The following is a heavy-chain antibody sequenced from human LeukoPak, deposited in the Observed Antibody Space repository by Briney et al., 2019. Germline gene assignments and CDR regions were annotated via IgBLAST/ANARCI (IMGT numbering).Heavy chain of an antibody. CDR1: GGTFSNYA. CDR2: IIAIFGTS. V-gene: IGHV1-69*01. D-gene: IGHD3-22*01. J-gene: IGHJ4*02. CDR3: ARGPIRSGYSGRFDY. Sequence: SVKVSCKASGGTFSNYAISWVRRAPGQGLEWMGGIIAIFGTSNSAQTLQGSVAIAAEEFSSTAYMKLTSLTSNDTALYYCARGPIRSGYSGRFDYWGQGTLVTVSS.